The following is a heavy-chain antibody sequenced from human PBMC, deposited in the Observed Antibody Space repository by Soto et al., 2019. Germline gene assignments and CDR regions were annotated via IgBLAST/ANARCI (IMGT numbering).Heavy chain of an antibody. CDR3: ARQNYYSGMDV. V-gene: IGHV1-18*01. J-gene: IGHJ6*02. Sequence: QVQLVQSGAEVKNPGASVKVSCKASGYTCTSYFITWVRQAPGQGLEWIGWVSAYNGNTNYAQMLQGRLTMTTDTSMNIAYIELRSLGSDDTAVYYCARQNYYSGMDVWGQGTTVTVSS. CDR2: VSAYNGNT. CDR1: GYTCTSYF.